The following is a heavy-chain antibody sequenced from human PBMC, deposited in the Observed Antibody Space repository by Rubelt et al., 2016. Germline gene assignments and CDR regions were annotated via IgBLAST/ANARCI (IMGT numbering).Heavy chain of an antibody. J-gene: IGHJ4*02. CDR1: GFTFSSYA. D-gene: IGHD3-22*01. V-gene: IGHV3-30*04. CDR3: ARVAFDSSGNYYGYQGGIDY. Sequence: GSLRLSCAASGFTFSSYAMHWVRQAPGQGLEWVTCTSYDGINKYYADSVKGRFTISRDNSQSTQYLQMNSLSAEDTAVYYCARVAFDSSGNYYGYQGGIDYWGQGTLVTVSS. CDR2: TSYDGINK.